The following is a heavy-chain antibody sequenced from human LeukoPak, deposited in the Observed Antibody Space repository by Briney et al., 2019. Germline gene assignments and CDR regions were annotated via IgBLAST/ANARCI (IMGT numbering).Heavy chain of an antibody. Sequence: PGGSLRLSCAASGFTFSSYSMNWVRQAPGKGLEWVSYISSSSSTIYYADSVKGRFTISRDNSKNTLYLQMNSLRAEDTAVYYCAKDSRRMITSYAFDIWGQGTMVTVSS. CDR3: AKDSRRMITSYAFDI. V-gene: IGHV3-48*01. J-gene: IGHJ3*02. D-gene: IGHD3-16*01. CDR1: GFTFSSYS. CDR2: ISSSSSTI.